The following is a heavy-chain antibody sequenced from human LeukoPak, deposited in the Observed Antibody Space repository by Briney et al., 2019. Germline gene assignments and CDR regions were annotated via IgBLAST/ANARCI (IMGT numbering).Heavy chain of an antibody. D-gene: IGHD3-10*01. V-gene: IGHV4-31*03. J-gene: IGHJ4*02. CDR2: IYYSGST. CDR3: ARDRGGSGNFDY. CDR1: GGSISSGGYY. Sequence: SETLSLTCTVSGGSISSGGYYWSWIRQHPGKGLEWIGYIYYSGSTYYNPSLKSRVTIPIDTSKNQFSLKLSSVTAADTAVYYCARDRGGSGNFDYWGQGTLVTVSS.